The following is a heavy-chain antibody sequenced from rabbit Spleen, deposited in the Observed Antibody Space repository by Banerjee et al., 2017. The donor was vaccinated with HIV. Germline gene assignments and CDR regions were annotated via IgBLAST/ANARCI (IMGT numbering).Heavy chain of an antibody. CDR3: ARNNVGAPGYGHAIAL. CDR1: GIDFTNYY. Sequence: QLTETGGGLVQPGGSLTLSCKASGIDFTNYYISWVRQAPGKGLEWIGIIYAAKGSTDYASWVNGRFTISSDNAQSTVDLKMTGLTAADTATYFCARNNVGAPGYGHAIALWGPGTLVTVS. J-gene: IGHJ6*01. CDR2: IYAAKGST. V-gene: IGHV1S7*01. D-gene: IGHD6-1*01.